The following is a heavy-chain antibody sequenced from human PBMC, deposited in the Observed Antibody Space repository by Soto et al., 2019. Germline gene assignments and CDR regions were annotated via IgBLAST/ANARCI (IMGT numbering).Heavy chain of an antibody. J-gene: IGHJ4*02. CDR2: IIPNLGSA. Sequence: QVQLVQSGAEVKEPGSSVKVSCKASGGGNLRDYRTTWVRRAPGQGLEWMGGIIPNLGSANYAQNFQGRVTINADESTTTVYMELRSLRSNDTAVYYCARGGDGYHFSAVYWGQVTPVTVSA. V-gene: IGHV1-69*01. CDR1: GGGNLRDYR. CDR3: ARGGDGYHFSAVY. D-gene: IGHD2-21*01.